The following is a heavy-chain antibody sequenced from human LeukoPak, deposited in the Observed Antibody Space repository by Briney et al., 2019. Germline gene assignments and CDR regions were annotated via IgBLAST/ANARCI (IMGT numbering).Heavy chain of an antibody. J-gene: IGHJ2*01. CDR1: GFTFSSYE. D-gene: IGHD3-22*01. CDR3: TRADSSGYYLFGGFDL. Sequence: PGGSLRLSCAASGFTFSSYEMNWVRQAPGKGLEWVSSISTSSSYIYYADSVKGRFTSTRDNAKKSLYLQMNSLRAEDTAVYYCTRADSSGYYLFGGFDLWGRGTLVTVSS. CDR2: ISTSSSYI. V-gene: IGHV3-21*01.